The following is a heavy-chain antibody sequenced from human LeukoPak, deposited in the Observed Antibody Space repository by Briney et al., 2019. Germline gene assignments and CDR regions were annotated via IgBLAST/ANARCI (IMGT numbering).Heavy chain of an antibody. D-gene: IGHD3-22*01. CDR3: TGVVHYYDSSGYQKYYFDY. V-gene: IGHV3-49*03. CDR1: GFTFGDYA. CDR2: IRSKAYGGTT. Sequence: PGGSLRLSCTASGFTFGDYAMSWFRQAPGKGLEWVGFIRSKAYGGTTEYAASVKGRFTISRDDSKSIAYLQMNSLKTEDTAVYYCTGVVHYYDSSGYQKYYFDYWGQGTLVTVSS. J-gene: IGHJ4*02.